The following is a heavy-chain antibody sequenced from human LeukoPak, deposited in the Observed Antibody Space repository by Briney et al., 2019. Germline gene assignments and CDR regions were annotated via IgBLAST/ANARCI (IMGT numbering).Heavy chain of an antibody. D-gene: IGHD2-15*01. J-gene: IGHJ4*02. CDR1: GFTFSNYA. CDR2: NI. V-gene: IGHV3-23*01. Sequence: GGSLRLSCAASGFTFSNYAMSWVRQAPGKGLEWVSSNIYYADSVKGRFTISRDNSKNTLYLQMNSLRAEDTAVYYCAKEPELLPPGFDYWGQGTLVTVSS. CDR3: AKEPELLPPGFDY.